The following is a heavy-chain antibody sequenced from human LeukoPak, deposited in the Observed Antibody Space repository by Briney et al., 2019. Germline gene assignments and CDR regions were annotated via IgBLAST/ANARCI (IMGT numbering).Heavy chain of an antibody. CDR1: GFTFSGYY. V-gene: IGHV3-11*01. CDR2: ISSSGSTI. D-gene: IGHD1-26*01. CDR3: ARKGDSGSYINWYFDL. J-gene: IGHJ2*01. Sequence: GTLTLSCAASGFTFSGYYMSWIRQAPGKGLEWVSYISSSGSTIYYADSVNGRFTISRDNAKNSLYLQMNSLRAEDTAVYYCARKGDSGSYINWYFDLWGRGTLVTVSS.